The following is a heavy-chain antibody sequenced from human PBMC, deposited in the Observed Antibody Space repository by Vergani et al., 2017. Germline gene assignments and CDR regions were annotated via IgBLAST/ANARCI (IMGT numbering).Heavy chain of an antibody. V-gene: IGHV4-39*02. CDR1: GGSITSSSYY. CDR2: IYPSGGA. CDR3: ARELVGITTVTTGLVDY. D-gene: IGHD4-17*01. Sequence: QLHLQESGPGLVKPSETLSLTCTVSGGSITSSSYYWGWIRQPPGKGLEWIGNIYPSGGAYYNPSLKGRVTISVDTSKNQFSLEVTSVTAADTAVYYCARELVGITTVTTGLVDYWGQGTLVTVSS. J-gene: IGHJ4*02.